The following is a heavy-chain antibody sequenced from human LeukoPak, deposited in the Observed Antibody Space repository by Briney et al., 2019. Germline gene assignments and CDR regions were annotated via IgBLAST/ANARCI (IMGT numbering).Heavy chain of an antibody. V-gene: IGHV4-34*01. J-gene: IGHJ3*02. CDR2: INHSGST. Sequence: SETLSLTCAVYGGSFSGYYWSWIRQPPGKGLEWIGEINHSGSTNYNPSLKSRVAISVDTSKNQFSLKLSSVTAADTAVYYCARRRAGDYYGSGSYTPRIGAFDIWGQGTMVTVSS. CDR3: ARRRAGDYYGSGSYTPRIGAFDI. D-gene: IGHD3-10*01. CDR1: GGSFSGYY.